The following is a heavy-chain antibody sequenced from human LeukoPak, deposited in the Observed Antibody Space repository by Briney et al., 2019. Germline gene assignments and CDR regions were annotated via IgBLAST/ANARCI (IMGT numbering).Heavy chain of an antibody. V-gene: IGHV4-30-2*01. J-gene: IGHJ4*02. Sequence: SETLSLTCAVSGGSISSGGYSWSWIRQPPGKGLEWIGYIYHSGSTYYNPSLKSRVTISVDRSKNQFSLKLSSVTAADTAVYYCARVGPFYYFDYWGQGTLVTVSS. CDR2: IYHSGST. CDR3: ARVGPFYYFDY. CDR1: GGSISSGGYS.